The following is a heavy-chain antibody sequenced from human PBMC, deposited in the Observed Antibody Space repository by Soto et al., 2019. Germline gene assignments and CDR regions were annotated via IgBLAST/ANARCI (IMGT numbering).Heavy chain of an antibody. Sequence: GGSLRLSCAASGFTFSSYAMHWVRQAPGKGLEWVAVISYDGSNKYYADSVKGRFTISRDNSKNTLYLQMNSLRAEDTAVYYCARDHSRTVDYWGQGTLVTVSS. CDR2: ISYDGSNK. J-gene: IGHJ4*02. CDR1: GFTFSSYA. CDR3: ARDHSRTVDY. V-gene: IGHV3-30-3*01. D-gene: IGHD6-13*01.